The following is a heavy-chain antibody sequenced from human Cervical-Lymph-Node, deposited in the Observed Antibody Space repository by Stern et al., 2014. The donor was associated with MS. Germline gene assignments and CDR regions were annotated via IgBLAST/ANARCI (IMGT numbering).Heavy chain of an antibody. V-gene: IGHV1-2*02. J-gene: IGHJ4*02. Sequence: VQLVESGAEVKKPGASVKVSCRSSGYSFTDYYFHWVRPSPGQGLEWMGCINPSIGVTHYAQQFQGRVTMTRGSSMNTAYMEMSRLRSDDTAVYYCQAFPAYWGQGTLITVSS. CDR1: GYSFTDYY. CDR3: QAFPAY. CDR2: INPSIGVT.